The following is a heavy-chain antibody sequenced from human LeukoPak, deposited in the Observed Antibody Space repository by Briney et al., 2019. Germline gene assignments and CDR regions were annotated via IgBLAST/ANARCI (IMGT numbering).Heavy chain of an antibody. CDR1: GFTFSSYW. Sequence: GGSLRLSCAASGFTFSSYWMSWVRQAPGKGLEWVANIKQDGSEKYYVDSVKGRFTISRDNAKNSLYLQMNSLRAEDTAVYYCAKDRRAGSRATYPWGQGTLVTVSS. J-gene: IGHJ5*02. CDR2: IKQDGSEK. D-gene: IGHD6-19*01. V-gene: IGHV3-7*03. CDR3: AKDRRAGSRATYP.